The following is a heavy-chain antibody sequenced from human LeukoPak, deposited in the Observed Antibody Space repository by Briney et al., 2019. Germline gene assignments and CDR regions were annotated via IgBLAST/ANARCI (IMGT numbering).Heavy chain of an antibody. D-gene: IGHD3-22*01. CDR3: AGTYYDSSGYGPDY. V-gene: IGHV1-69*05. CDR1: GGTFSSYA. CDR2: SIPIFGTA. Sequence: SVKVSCKASGGTFSSYAISWVRQAPGQGLEWMGRSIPIFGTANYAQKFQGRVTITTDESTSTAYMELSSLRSEDTAVYYCAGTYYDSSGYGPDYWGQGTLVTVSS. J-gene: IGHJ4*02.